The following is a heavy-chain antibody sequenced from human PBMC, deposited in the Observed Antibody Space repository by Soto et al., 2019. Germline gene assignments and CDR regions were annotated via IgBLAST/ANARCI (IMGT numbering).Heavy chain of an antibody. CDR1: GGSFSGYY. CDR2: INHSGST. CDR3: ARGRCSGGSCYWYYYYYYMDV. D-gene: IGHD2-15*01. Sequence: SETLSLTCAVYGGSFSGYYWSWIRQPPGKGLEWIGGINHSGSTNYNPSLKSRATISVDTSKNQFSLKLSSVTAADTAVYYCARGRCSGGSCYWYYYYYYMDVWGKGTTVTVSS. V-gene: IGHV4-34*01. J-gene: IGHJ6*03.